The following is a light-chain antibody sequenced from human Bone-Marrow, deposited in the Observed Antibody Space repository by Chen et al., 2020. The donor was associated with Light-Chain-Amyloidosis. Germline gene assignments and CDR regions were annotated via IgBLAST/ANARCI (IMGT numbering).Light chain of an antibody. CDR3: QQYGTSPLT. J-gene: IGKJ4*01. V-gene: IGKV3-20*01. CDR2: GSS. Sequence: EIVLTQSPGTLSLSPGEGANLSCRASQTISSNYLTWYQQKFGQAPRLLIYGSSSRATGIPDRFTGSGSGTDFTLTIDRVEPEDCAMYYCQQYGTSPLTFGGGTKVEIK. CDR1: QTISSNY.